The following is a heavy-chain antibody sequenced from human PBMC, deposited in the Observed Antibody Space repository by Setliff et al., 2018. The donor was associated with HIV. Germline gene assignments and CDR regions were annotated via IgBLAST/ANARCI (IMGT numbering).Heavy chain of an antibody. V-gene: IGHV4-39*02. CDR3: ARRSGWSLDY. CDR1: GASINSGYDY. D-gene: IGHD6-19*01. Sequence: PSETLSLTCTVSGASINSGYDYWVWIRQPPGKGLQWIGSIYNSASTYYSPSLKRRVIMSVDTSKNRFSLRLSSVTAADTAVYYCARRSGWSLDYWGQGTLVTVSS. CDR2: IYNSAST. J-gene: IGHJ4*02.